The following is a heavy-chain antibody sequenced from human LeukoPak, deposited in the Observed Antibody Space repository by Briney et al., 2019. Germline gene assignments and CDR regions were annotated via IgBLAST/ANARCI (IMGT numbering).Heavy chain of an antibody. CDR1: GYTFTNYY. CDR3: ARQRGSYSFDY. J-gene: IGHJ4*02. D-gene: IGHD1-26*01. Sequence: ASVKVSCKASGYTFTNYYMHLVRQAPGQGLEWMGIINPSGDATSYAQKFQGRVTMTRDTSTSTVYMELSSLRSEDTAMYFCARQRGSYSFDYWGQGTLVAVSS. CDR2: INPSGDAT. V-gene: IGHV1-46*03.